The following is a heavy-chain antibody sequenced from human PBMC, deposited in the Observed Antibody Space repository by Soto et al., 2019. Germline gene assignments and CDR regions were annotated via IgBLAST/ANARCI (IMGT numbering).Heavy chain of an antibody. CDR3: STGFCIGNYCYHDGMDA. CDR2: IKSESDGGTA. Sequence: PGGSLRLSCATSGFPFAKAWMNWVRLAPGKGLEWVGHIKSESDGGTADYAAPVTGRFIISRDDSKNMVFLQMNNLKTEDTGVYYCSTGFCIGNYCYHDGMDAWGQGTTVTVSS. D-gene: IGHD3-3*01. J-gene: IGHJ6*02. CDR1: GFPFAKAW. V-gene: IGHV3-15*07.